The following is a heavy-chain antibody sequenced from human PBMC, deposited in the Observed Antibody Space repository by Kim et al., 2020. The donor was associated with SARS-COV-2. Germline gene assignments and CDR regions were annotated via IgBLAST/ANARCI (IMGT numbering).Heavy chain of an antibody. CDR3: ARGLEDYGSGPNKPGWFDP. D-gene: IGHD3-10*01. J-gene: IGHJ5*02. V-gene: IGHV4-34*01. CDR2: INHSGST. Sequence: SETLSLTCAVYGGSFSGYYWSWIRQPPGKGLEWIGEINHSGSTNYNPSLKSRVTISVDTSKNQFSLKLSSVTAADTAVYYCARGLEDYGSGPNKPGWFDPWGQGTLVTVSS. CDR1: GGSFSGYY.